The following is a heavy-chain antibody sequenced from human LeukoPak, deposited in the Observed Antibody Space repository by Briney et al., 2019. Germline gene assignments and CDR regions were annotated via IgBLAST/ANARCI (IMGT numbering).Heavy chain of an antibody. D-gene: IGHD5-18*01. V-gene: IGHV3-48*04. CDR3: ARIPSGYTLGYGYYYYYMDV. Sequence: GGSPRLSCEVSGFTFSDYTMTWVRQAPGKGLEWVSYISTSSSTIYYADSVKGRFTISRDNTKNSLYLQMNSLRAEDTAVYYCARIPSGYTLGYGYYYYYMDVWGKGATVTVSS. J-gene: IGHJ6*03. CDR2: ISTSSSTI. CDR1: GFTFSDYT.